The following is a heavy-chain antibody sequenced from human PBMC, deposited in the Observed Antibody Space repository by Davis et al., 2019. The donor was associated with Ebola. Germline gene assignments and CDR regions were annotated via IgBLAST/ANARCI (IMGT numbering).Heavy chain of an antibody. D-gene: IGHD5/OR15-5a*01. J-gene: IGHJ4*02. CDR1: GFSVSNYA. V-gene: IGHV3-23*01. CDR2: ISGVGYNT. CDR3: ATCGFCVSTSGVDY. Sequence: GESLKISCAPSGFSVSNYAMSWVRQAPGKGLEWVSGISGVGYNTYHADSVKGRFTISRDNSKNTLYLQMNNLRGDDTAVYYCATCGFCVSTSGVDYWGQGTLVTVSS.